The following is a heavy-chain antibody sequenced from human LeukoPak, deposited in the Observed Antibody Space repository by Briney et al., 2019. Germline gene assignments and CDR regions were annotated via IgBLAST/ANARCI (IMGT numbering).Heavy chain of an antibody. J-gene: IGHJ4*02. D-gene: IGHD3-10*01. Sequence: GGSLRLSCAASGFTFRNYVIHWVRQAPGKGLEWVAVTSSDLNVKLYADSVKGRFTISGDNSRSTLYLQMNSLRPEDTAIYYCAREGYYGSGSPPSLYFDYWGQGTLVTVSS. CDR1: GFTFRNYV. V-gene: IGHV3-30-3*01. CDR2: TSSDLNVK. CDR3: AREGYYGSGSPPSLYFDY.